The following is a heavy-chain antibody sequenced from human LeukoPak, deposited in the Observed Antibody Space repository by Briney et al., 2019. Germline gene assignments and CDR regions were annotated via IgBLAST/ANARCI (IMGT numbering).Heavy chain of an antibody. CDR3: ARGADSSGYYSIFYFDY. Sequence: PGGSLRLSCAASGFTFSSYWMYWVRQAPGKGLEWIGYIYYSGSTNYNPSLKSRVTISVDTSKNQFSLKLSSVTAADTAVYYCARGADSSGYYSIFYFDYWGQGTLVTVSS. J-gene: IGHJ4*02. V-gene: IGHV4-59*01. CDR2: IYYSGST. CDR1: GFTFSSYW. D-gene: IGHD3-22*01.